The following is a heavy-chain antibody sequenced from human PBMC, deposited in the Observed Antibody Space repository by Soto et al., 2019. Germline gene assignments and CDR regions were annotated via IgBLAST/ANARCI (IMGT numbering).Heavy chain of an antibody. D-gene: IGHD6-13*01. J-gene: IGHJ4*03. CDR1: GNSVSGNSAA. Sequence: QTLSVPCAISGNSVSGNSAAWNWIRHSPSRGLEWLGRTYYRSKWFYDYGLSVRGRLTISPDTRKNQFSLQLSSVTPEDSAVYYCARGVQASGMGYWGQGILVTVSS. CDR2: TYYRSKWFY. CDR3: ARGVQASGMGY. V-gene: IGHV6-1*01.